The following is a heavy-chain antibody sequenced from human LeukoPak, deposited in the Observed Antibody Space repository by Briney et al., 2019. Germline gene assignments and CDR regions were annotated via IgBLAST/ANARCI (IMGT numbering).Heavy chain of an antibody. Sequence: PGGSLRLSCAASGFTSSTYSMNWVRQAPGKGLEWISYITSTSGLIYYADSVRGRFTISRDNAKSSLYLQMNSLRDEDTAVYYCARDHMYAFDIWGQGALVAVSS. J-gene: IGHJ3*02. V-gene: IGHV3-48*02. CDR3: ARDHMYAFDI. D-gene: IGHD2-21*01. CDR2: ITSTSGLI. CDR1: GFTSSTYS.